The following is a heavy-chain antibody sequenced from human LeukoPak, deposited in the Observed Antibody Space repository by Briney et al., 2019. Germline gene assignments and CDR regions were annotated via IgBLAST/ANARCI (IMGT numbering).Heavy chain of an antibody. V-gene: IGHV1-2*02. J-gene: IGHJ4*02. CDR2: IVPHSGGT. CDR1: GYTFSDYY. CDR3: ATLGATSFDY. D-gene: IGHD1-26*01. Sequence: ASVKVSCKTSGYTFSDYYIHWVRQAPGQGLEWMGWIVPHSGGTKYAQKFQGRVTMTRDTSISTAYMELSRLRYDDTAVYYCATLGATSFDYWGQGALVAVSS.